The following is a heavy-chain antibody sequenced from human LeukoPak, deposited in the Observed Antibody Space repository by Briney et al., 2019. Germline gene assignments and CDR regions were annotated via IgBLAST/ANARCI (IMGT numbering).Heavy chain of an antibody. J-gene: IGHJ4*02. D-gene: IGHD3-10*01. Sequence: GGSLRLSCAVSGITLSNNGMGWVRQAPGKGLEWVAGISDSGGSTNYADSVKGRFTISRDNPKNTLYLQMNSLRAEDTAVYFCAKRGIVIRAVIIVGFHKEAYYFDYWGQGALVTVSS. V-gene: IGHV3-23*01. CDR3: AKRGIVIRAVIIVGFHKEAYYFDY. CDR1: GITLSNNG. CDR2: ISDSGGST.